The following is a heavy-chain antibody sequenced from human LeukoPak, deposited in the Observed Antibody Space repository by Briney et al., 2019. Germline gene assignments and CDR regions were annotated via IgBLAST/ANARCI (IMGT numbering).Heavy chain of an antibody. CDR2: ISSVGHTN. CDR3: AKEVGWFNAFDV. CDR1: GFTFSSFG. Sequence: QPGGSLRLSCTASGFTFSSFGVHWVRQAPGKGLEWVTAISSVGHTNKSADSVKGRFTISRDNSKNTLYLQMHSLREDDTAVYYCAKEVGWFNAFDVWGQGTMVTVSS. D-gene: IGHD3-10*01. J-gene: IGHJ3*01. V-gene: IGHV3-30*18.